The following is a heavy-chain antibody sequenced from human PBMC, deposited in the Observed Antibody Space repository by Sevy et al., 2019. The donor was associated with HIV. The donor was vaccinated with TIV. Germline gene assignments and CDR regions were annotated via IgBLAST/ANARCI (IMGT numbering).Heavy chain of an antibody. CDR2: LYINGNT. Sequence: SETLSLTCTVSGGSISSGSYYWSWIRQSTGKGLEWIGRLYINGNTNYNPSLKSRVTMSVDTSKNQFSLKLSSVTAADTAVYYCARGGLPGDWFDPWGQGTLVTVSS. CDR3: ARGGLPGDWFDP. CDR1: GGSISSGSYY. D-gene: IGHD2-21*02. J-gene: IGHJ5*02. V-gene: IGHV4-61*02.